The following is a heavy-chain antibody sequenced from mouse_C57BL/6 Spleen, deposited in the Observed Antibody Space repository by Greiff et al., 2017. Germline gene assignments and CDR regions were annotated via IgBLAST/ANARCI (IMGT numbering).Heavy chain of an antibody. CDR2: IYPGDGDT. D-gene: IGHD1-1*01. Sequence: QVQLQQSGPELVKPGASVKISCKASGYAFSSSWMNWVKQRPGKGLEWIGRIYPGDGDTNYNGKFKGKATLTADKSSSTAYMQLSSLTSEDSAVYFCARAQITTVVAPGFAYWGQGTLVTVSA. CDR3: ARAQITTVVAPGFAY. V-gene: IGHV1-82*01. CDR1: GYAFSSSW. J-gene: IGHJ3*01.